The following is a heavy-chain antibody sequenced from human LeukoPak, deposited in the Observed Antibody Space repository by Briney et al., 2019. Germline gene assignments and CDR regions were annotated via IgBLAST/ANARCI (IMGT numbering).Heavy chain of an antibody. D-gene: IGHD5-18*01. V-gene: IGHV4-59*01. CDR3: AREKGNSYGYDY. Sequence: SETLSLTCAVSGGSISSFYWTWIRQPPGKGLEWIGYIYYSGSTNYNPSLKSRVTISVDTSMNQFSLKLSSVTAADTAVYYCAREKGNSYGYDYWGQGTLITVSS. J-gene: IGHJ4*02. CDR2: IYYSGST. CDR1: GGSISSFY.